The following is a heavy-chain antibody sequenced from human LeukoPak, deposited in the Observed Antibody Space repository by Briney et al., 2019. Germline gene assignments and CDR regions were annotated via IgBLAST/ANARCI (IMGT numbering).Heavy chain of an antibody. V-gene: IGHV4-4*02. CDR2: IYHSGNT. J-gene: IGHJ4*02. CDR1: GGSISSSNW. CDR3: ARGVITPRRFDY. Sequence: PSETLSLTCAVSGGSISSSNWWSWVRQPPGKGLEWIGEIYHSGNTNYNPSLKSRVTISVDKSKNQFSLKLNSVTAADTAVYYCARGVITPRRFDYWGQGTLVTVSS. D-gene: IGHD1-14*01.